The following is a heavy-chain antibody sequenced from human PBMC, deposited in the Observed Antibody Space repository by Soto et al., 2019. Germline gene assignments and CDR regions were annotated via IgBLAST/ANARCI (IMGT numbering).Heavy chain of an antibody. J-gene: IGHJ5*02. V-gene: IGHV4-39*01. D-gene: IGHD3-3*01. CDR1: GGSISSSSYY. CDR2: IYYSGST. Sequence: QLQLQESGPGLVKPSETLSLTCTVSGGSISSSSYYWGWIRQPPGKGLEWIGSIYYSGSTYYNPSLKSRVTISVDTSKNQFSLKLSSVTAADTAVYYCATHGEAYYDFWSGYSNWFDPWGQGTLVTVSS. CDR3: ATHGEAYYDFWSGYSNWFDP.